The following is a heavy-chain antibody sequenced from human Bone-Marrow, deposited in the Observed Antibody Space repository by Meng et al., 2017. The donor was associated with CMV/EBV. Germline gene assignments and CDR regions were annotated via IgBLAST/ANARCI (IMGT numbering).Heavy chain of an antibody. CDR2: INSDGGST. J-gene: IGHJ4*02. CDR1: GFTLSSNW. CDR3: AGTYSSPLDF. V-gene: IGHV3-74*01. Sequence: GGSLRLSCSASGFTLSSNWMHWVRQAPGKGLVWVSRINSDGGSTNYADSVEGRFTISRDNARNTLHLQMNSLRADDTAVYYCAGTYSSPLDFWGRGTLVTVYS. D-gene: IGHD3-22*01.